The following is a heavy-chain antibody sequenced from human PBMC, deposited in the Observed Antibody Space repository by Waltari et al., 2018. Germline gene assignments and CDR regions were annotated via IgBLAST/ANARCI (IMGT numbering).Heavy chain of an antibody. CDR1: GGSFSGYY. CDR3: ARGLRGGITIFGVPPRRWFDP. D-gene: IGHD3-3*01. Sequence: QVQLQQWGAGLLKPSETLSLTCAVYGGSFSGYYWSWIRQPPGKGLGWIGEINHSGSTNYNPSLKSRVTISVDTSKNQFSLKLSSVTAADTAVYYCARGLRGGITIFGVPPRRWFDPWGQGTLVTVSS. CDR2: INHSGST. V-gene: IGHV4-34*01. J-gene: IGHJ5*02.